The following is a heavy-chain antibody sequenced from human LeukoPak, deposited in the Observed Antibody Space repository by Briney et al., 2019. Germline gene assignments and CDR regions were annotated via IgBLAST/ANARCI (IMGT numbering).Heavy chain of an antibody. V-gene: IGHV3-7*05. CDR3: ARVAGGGLDY. CDR2: IKEDGSDK. CDR1: GFTFSSHW. D-gene: IGHD2-15*01. Sequence: PGGSLRLSCAVPGFTFSSHWMSWVRQAPGKGLEWVANIKEDGSDKYYVDSVKGRFTISRDNAKNSLFLQMNSLRAEDTAVYYCARVAGGGLDYWGQGTLVTVSS. J-gene: IGHJ4*02.